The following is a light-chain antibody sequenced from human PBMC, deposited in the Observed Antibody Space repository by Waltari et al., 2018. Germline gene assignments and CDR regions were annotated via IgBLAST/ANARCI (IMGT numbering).Light chain of an antibody. CDR3: CSFAAGDAYV. V-gene: IGLV2-11*01. Sequence: QSALTQPRSVSGSPGQSVAISCTGTSSDVGGYNYVSWYQPPPGKDPKLCIYDVTERPAGVPDRFSGSKSGNTASLTVSGLQAEDEADYYCCSFAAGDAYVFGTGTKVSVL. CDR1: SSDVGGYNY. CDR2: DVT. J-gene: IGLJ1*01.